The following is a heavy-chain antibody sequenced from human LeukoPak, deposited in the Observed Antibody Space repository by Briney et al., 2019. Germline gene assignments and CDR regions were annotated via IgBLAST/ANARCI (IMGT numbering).Heavy chain of an antibody. CDR3: ARYLREIVVGLDY. V-gene: IGHV4-30-4*01. D-gene: IGHD2-2*01. CDR2: IYYSGST. J-gene: IGHJ4*02. Sequence: SETLSLTCTVSGGSISSGDYYWSWIRQPPGKGLEWIGYIYYSGSTYYNPSLKSRVTISEDTSKNQFSLKLSSVTAADTAVYYCARYLREIVVGLDYWGQGTLVTVSS. CDR1: GGSISSGDYY.